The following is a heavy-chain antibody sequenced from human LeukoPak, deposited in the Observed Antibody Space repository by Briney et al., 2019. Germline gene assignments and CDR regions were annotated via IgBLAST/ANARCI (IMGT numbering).Heavy chain of an antibody. J-gene: IGHJ4*02. V-gene: IGHV1-69*05. Sequence: SVKVSCKASGCTFSSYAISWVRQAPGQGLEWMGGIIPIFGTANYARKFQGRVTITTDESTSTAYMELSSLRSEDTVVYYCAGSAGYSSGWAQRFDYWGQGTLVTVSS. CDR1: GCTFSSYA. CDR2: IIPIFGTA. CDR3: AGSAGYSSGWAQRFDY. D-gene: IGHD6-19*01.